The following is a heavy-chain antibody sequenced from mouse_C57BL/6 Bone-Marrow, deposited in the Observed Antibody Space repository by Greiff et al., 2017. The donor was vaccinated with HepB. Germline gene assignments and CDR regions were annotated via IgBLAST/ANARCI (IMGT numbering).Heavy chain of an antibody. D-gene: IGHD2-5*01. CDR1: GFNIKDDY. V-gene: IGHV14-4*01. Sequence: EVQLQQPGAELVRPGASVKLSCTASGFNIKDDYMHWVKQRPEQGLEWIGWIDPENGDTEYASKFQGKATITADTSSNTAYLQLSSLTSEDTAVYYCTTSDYSNYVWAYWGQGTLVTVSA. CDR3: TTSDYSNYVWAY. J-gene: IGHJ3*01. CDR2: IDPENGDT.